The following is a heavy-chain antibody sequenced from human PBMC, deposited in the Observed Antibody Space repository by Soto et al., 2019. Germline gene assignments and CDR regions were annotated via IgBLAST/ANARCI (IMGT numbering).Heavy chain of an antibody. CDR3: ARDLGETGYYYYGMDV. J-gene: IGHJ6*02. V-gene: IGHV1-69*13. Sequence: GASVKVSCKASGGTFSSYAISWVRQAPGQGLEWMGGIIPIFGTANYAQKFQGRVTITADESTSTAYMELSSLRSEDTAVYYCARDLGETGYYYYGMDVWGQGTTVTVSS. D-gene: IGHD4-17*01. CDR2: IIPIFGTA. CDR1: GGTFSSYA.